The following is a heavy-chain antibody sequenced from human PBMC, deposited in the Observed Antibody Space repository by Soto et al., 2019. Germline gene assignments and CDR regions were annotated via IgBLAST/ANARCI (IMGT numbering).Heavy chain of an antibody. CDR3: AILTKPTAVTSAFRGGYGLDV. CDR1: GASVSSASYS. J-gene: IGHJ6*02. Sequence: SETLSLTCSVSGASVSSASYSWSWIRRPPGKGLEWLGYVYFSGSTNYNPSLKSRVTISVDTSRNQFSLKLTSVTAGDTAVYYCAILTKPTAVTSAFRGGYGLDVWGQGTTVTVSS. V-gene: IGHV4-61*01. CDR2: VYFSGST. D-gene: IGHD4-17*01.